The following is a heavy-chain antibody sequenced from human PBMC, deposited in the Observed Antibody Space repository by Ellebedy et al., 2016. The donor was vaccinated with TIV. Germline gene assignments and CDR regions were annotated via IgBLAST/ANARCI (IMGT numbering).Heavy chain of an antibody. CDR1: GYTFTSYG. Sequence: ASVKVSXXASGYTFTSYGISWVRQAPGQGLEWMGWNSAYNGNTNYAQKLQGRVTMTTDTSTSTAYMELRGLRSDDTAVYYCARGPGRGSYYDHFDYWGQGTLVTVSS. V-gene: IGHV1-18*01. CDR3: ARGPGRGSYYDHFDY. CDR2: NSAYNGNT. J-gene: IGHJ4*02. D-gene: IGHD1-26*01.